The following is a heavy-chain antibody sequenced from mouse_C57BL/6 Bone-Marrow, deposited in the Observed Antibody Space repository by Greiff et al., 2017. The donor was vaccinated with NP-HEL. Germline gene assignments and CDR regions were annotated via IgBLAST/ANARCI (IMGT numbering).Heavy chain of an antibody. Sequence: QVQLQQSGAELVRPGASVTLSCKASGYTFTDYEMHWVKQTPVHGLEWIGAIDPETGGTAYNQKFKGKAILTADKSSSPAYTELRSLTSEDSAVDYGTREGLRREGWFADWGKGTLITVAA. D-gene: IGHD2-4*01. V-gene: IGHV1-15*01. J-gene: IGHJ3*01. CDR1: GYTFTDYE. CDR3: TREGLRREGWFAD. CDR2: IDPETGGT.